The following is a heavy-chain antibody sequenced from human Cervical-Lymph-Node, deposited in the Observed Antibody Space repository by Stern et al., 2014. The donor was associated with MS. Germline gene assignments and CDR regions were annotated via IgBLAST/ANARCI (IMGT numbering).Heavy chain of an antibody. D-gene: IGHD3-22*01. Sequence: GGVGVGWIRQPPGKALEWLAFIYWDDDKSYSPSLKSRLTITKDTSKNQVVLTMTNMDPVDTATYYCAHSPPRRYYYDNSGLFDPWGQGTLVSVSS. J-gene: IGHJ5*02. CDR2: IYWDDDK. CDR3: AHSPPRRYYYDNSGLFDP. CDR1: GGVG. V-gene: IGHV2-5*02.